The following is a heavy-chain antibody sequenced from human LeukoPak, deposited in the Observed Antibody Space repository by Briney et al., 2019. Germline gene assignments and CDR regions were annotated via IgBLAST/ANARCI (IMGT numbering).Heavy chain of an antibody. V-gene: IGHV1-69*01. CDR3: ARGGKYGDQSLGWFDP. J-gene: IGHJ5*02. CDR2: IIPIFGTA. CDR1: GGTFSNYA. Sequence: SVKVSCKASGGTFSNYAINWVRQAPGQRLEWMGGIIPIFGTANYAQKFQGRVTLIADESTSTAYMELSSLRSEDTAVYFCARGGKYGDQSLGWFDPWGQGTLVTVSS. D-gene: IGHD4-17*01.